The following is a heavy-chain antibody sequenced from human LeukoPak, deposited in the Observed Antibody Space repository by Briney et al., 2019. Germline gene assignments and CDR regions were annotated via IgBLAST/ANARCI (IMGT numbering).Heavy chain of an antibody. Sequence: GSLSLSFAASGFTFSTDDMTWVRQAPGKGLEWVSTITGGGDSTYYADSVQGRFTISRDNSKNTVYLQMNSLRAEDTAVYYCAQGSWGDDWGQGTLVTVSS. D-gene: IGHD3-10*01. J-gene: IGHJ4*02. CDR1: GFTFSTDD. CDR2: ITGGGDST. CDR3: AQGSWGDD. V-gene: IGHV3-23*01.